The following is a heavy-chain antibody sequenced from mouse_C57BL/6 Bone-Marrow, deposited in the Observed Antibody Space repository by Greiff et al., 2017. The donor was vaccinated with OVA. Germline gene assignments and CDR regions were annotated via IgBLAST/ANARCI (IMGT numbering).Heavy chain of an antibody. CDR2: INPTYGTN. CDR1: GYSFTDYN. Sequence: VQLQQSGPELVKPGASVKISCKASGYSFTDYNMNWVKQSNGKSLEWIGVINPTYGTNSYNQNFQGKATLTVDKSSSTADMQLNSLTSEDSAVYYCARSWKVRLHAIDYWVQGTSVTVSS. D-gene: IGHD3-2*02. V-gene: IGHV1-39*01. J-gene: IGHJ4*01. CDR3: ARSWKVRLHAIDY.